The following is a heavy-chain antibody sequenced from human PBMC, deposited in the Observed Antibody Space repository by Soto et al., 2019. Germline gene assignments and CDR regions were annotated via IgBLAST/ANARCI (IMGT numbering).Heavy chain of an antibody. J-gene: IGHJ4*02. Sequence: QLQESGPGLVKPSETLSLTCNVSGRSMISYYWSWIRQPAGKGREWIGRIYTGGNTNYNPSLKSRVTMSVDTSKSQFSLSLTSVTAADTAVYYCAREGDDRHFFFDSWGQGTLVTVSS. CDR1: GRSMISYY. CDR2: IYTGGNT. D-gene: IGHD3-3*02. CDR3: AREGDDRHFFFDS. V-gene: IGHV4-4*07.